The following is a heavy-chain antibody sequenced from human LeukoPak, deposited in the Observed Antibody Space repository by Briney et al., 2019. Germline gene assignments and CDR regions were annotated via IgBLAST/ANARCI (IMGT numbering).Heavy chain of an antibody. V-gene: IGHV1-18*01. CDR3: ARGLLRLGELYDAFDI. CDR2: ISAYNGNT. J-gene: IGHJ3*02. CDR1: GYTFTSYG. D-gene: IGHD3-16*01. Sequence: GASVKVSCKASGYTFTSYGISWVRQAPGQGLEWMGWISAYNGNTNYAQKLQGRVTMTTDTSTSTAYMEVRSLRSDDTAVYYCARGLLRLGELYDAFDIWGQGTMVTVSS.